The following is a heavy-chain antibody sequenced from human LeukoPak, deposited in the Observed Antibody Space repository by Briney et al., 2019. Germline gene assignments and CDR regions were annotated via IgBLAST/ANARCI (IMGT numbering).Heavy chain of an antibody. Sequence: SGPTLVNPTQTLTLTCTFSGFSLSTSGVGVGWIRQPPGKALEWLALIYWDDDKRYSPSLKSRITITKDTSKNQVVLAMTNMDPVDTATYYCAHYDYGDSPTVDYFDYWGQGTLVTVSS. CDR2: IYWDDDK. CDR1: GFSLSTSGVG. D-gene: IGHD4-17*01. CDR3: AHYDYGDSPTVDYFDY. V-gene: IGHV2-5*02. J-gene: IGHJ4*02.